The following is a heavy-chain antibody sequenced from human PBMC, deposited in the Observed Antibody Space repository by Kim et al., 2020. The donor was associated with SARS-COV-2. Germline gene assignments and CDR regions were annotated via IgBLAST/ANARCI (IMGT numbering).Heavy chain of an antibody. V-gene: IGHV3-74*03. CDR3: ASGVTATRDVLDI. D-gene: IGHD2-21*02. J-gene: IGHJ3*02. Sequence: YADSVKGRFTISRDNAKKTLYLQMSSRRAEDTAVYYCASGVTATRDVLDIWGQGKMVTFSS.